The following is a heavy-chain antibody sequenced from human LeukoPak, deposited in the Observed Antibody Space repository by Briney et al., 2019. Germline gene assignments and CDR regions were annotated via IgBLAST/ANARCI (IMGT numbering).Heavy chain of an antibody. CDR1: GLTFSNYA. V-gene: IGHV3-23*01. J-gene: IGHJ4*02. Sequence: GGSLRLSCAASGLTFSNYAMNWVRQASGKGLEWVSGITDSGRKTYYADSVKGRFSISRDNSRNAVYLQMSDLRAEDTAVYYCAKITKATTPNYWGQGTLVTVSS. CDR2: ITDSGRKT. CDR3: AKITKATTPNY. D-gene: IGHD3-10*01.